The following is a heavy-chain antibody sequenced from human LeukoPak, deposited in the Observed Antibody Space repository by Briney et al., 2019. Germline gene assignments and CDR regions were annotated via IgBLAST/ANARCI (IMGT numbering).Heavy chain of an antibody. J-gene: IGHJ4*02. V-gene: IGHV3-48*02. CDR2: ITSSSSTI. CDR1: GFTFSTYV. CDR3: ARVRGVTLSYHYFDY. D-gene: IGHD3-10*01. Sequence: GGSLRLSCAASGFTFSTYVMNWFRQAPGKGLEWLSYITSSSSTIYYADSVKGRFTVSKDNAKNSLYLQMNSLRDEDTAVYYCARVRGVTLSYHYFDYWGQGTLVTVSS.